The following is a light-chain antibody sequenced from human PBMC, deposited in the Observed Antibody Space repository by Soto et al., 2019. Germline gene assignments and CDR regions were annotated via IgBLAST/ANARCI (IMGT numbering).Light chain of an antibody. J-gene: IGKJ1*01. V-gene: IGKV3-11*01. CDR1: QSISSS. CDR2: DAS. Sequence: IVLTQSPATLSLSPGERATLSCRASQSISSSLAWYQQKPGQAPRLLIYDASSRATGFPARFSGSGSGTDFTLTIGSLEPEDFAVYYCQQRSEWPRTFGQGAKVDI. CDR3: QQRSEWPRT.